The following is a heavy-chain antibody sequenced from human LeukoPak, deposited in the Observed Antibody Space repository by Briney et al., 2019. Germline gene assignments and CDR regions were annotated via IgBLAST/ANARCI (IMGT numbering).Heavy chain of an antibody. D-gene: IGHD6-13*01. CDR1: GFTFSSNS. CDR2: IYSGGST. Sequence: GGSLRLSCAASGFTFSSNSMTWLRQTPGKGLEWASVIYSGGSTYYADSVKGRFTISRDNSKNTLYLQMNSLRAEDTAVYYCARAWGSSWYSYYYGMDVWGQGTSVTVSS. J-gene: IGHJ6*02. V-gene: IGHV3-66*01. CDR3: ARAWGSSWYSYYYGMDV.